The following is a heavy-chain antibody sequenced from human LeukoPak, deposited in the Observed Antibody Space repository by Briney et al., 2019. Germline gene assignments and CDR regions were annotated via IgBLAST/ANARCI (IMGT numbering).Heavy chain of an antibody. V-gene: IGHV4-39*01. Sequence: KTSETLSLTCTVSGGSISSSSYYWGWIRQPPGKGLEWIGSIYYSGSTYYNPSLKSRVTISVDTSKNQFSLKLSSVTAADTAVYYCARHPLRYFDWSTPYYFDYWGQGTLVTVSS. CDR1: GGSISSSSYY. J-gene: IGHJ4*02. CDR2: IYYSGST. CDR3: ARHPLRYFDWSTPYYFDY. D-gene: IGHD3-9*01.